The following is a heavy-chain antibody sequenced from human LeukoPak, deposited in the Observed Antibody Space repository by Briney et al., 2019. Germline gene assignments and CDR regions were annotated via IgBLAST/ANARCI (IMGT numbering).Heavy chain of an antibody. CDR3: ARDGTVGATTPFDC. J-gene: IGHJ4*02. CDR1: GDSVSSNSAA. Sequence: SQTLSLTCAISGDSVSSNSAAWHWVRQSPSRGLEWLGRTYYRSEWYSDYAVSVKSRITIIPDTSKNQFSLQLNSVTPEDTAVYYCARDGTVGATTPFDCWGQGTLVTVSS. CDR2: TYYRSEWYS. V-gene: IGHV6-1*01. D-gene: IGHD1-26*01.